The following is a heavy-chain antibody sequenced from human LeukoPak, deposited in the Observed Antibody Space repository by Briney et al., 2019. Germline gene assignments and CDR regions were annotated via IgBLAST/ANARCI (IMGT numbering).Heavy chain of an antibody. CDR2: IASDGGNK. CDR3: AKAHSSGYFRDFDF. V-gene: IGHV3-30*18. J-gene: IGHJ4*02. D-gene: IGHD3-22*01. CDR1: GFTFSSYG. Sequence: PGGSLRLSCAASGFTFSSYGMHWVRQAPGKGLEWVAVIASDGGNKYYADSVKGRFAISRDNAKNSLYLQMNSLRPEDTALYYCAKAHSSGYFRDFDFWGQGTLVTVSS.